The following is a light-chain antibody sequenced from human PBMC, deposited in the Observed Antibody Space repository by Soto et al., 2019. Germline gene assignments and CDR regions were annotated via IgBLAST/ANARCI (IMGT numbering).Light chain of an antibody. CDR1: SSDVGAYNS. CDR3: CSSAPESTYV. V-gene: IGLV2-23*01. Sequence: QSVLAQPASVSGSPGQSITISCTGTSSDVGAYNSVSWYQQHPHKAPQLIIYKGTQRPSGVSNRFSGSTSGNAASLTISRLQADDEADYFCCSSAPESTYVFGSGTKVTVL. CDR2: KGT. J-gene: IGLJ1*01.